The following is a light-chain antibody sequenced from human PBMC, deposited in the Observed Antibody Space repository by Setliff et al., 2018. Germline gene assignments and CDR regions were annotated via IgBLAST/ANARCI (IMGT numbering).Light chain of an antibody. V-gene: IGLV1-44*01. Sequence: QSVLTQPPSASGTPGQRVTISCSGISSNIGSHSVSWYQQLPGTAPKLLIYKNSQRSSGVPDRFSGSKSGTSASLAISGLQSEDEADYHCATWDDSLNGYVFASGTKVTVL. J-gene: IGLJ1*01. CDR3: ATWDDSLNGYV. CDR1: SSNIGSHS. CDR2: KNS.